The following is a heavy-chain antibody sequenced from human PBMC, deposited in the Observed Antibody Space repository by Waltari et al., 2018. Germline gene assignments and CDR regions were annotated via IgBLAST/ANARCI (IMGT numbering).Heavy chain of an antibody. J-gene: IGHJ5*02. CDR1: GGSISSSSYY. V-gene: IGHV4-39*07. CDR3: ARDLAAAGTRFNWFDP. Sequence: QLQLQESGPGLVKPSETLSLTCTVSGGSISSSSYYWGWIRQPPGKGLEWIGSIYYSGSTYYNPSLKSRVTISVDTSKNQFSLKLSSVTAADTAVYYCARDLAAAGTRFNWFDPWGQGTLVTVSS. CDR2: IYYSGST. D-gene: IGHD6-13*01.